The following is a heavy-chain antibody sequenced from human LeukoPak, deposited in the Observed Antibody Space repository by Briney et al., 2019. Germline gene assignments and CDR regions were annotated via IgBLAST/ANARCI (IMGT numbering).Heavy chain of an antibody. J-gene: IGHJ4*02. CDR3: ARGGAYSSGWYPPSHFDY. V-gene: IGHV3-66*01. D-gene: IGHD6-19*01. CDR2: ISGGDTK. Sequence: GSLRLSCVVSGFTLSINYMSWVRQAPGKGLEWVSLISGGDTKYYADSVKGRFTISRDTSKNTVYLQMNSLRAEDTAVYYCARGGAYSSGWYPPSHFDYWGQGNMVTVSS. CDR1: GFTLSINY.